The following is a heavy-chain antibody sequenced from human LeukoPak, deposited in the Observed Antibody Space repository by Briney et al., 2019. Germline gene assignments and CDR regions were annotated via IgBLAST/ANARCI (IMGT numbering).Heavy chain of an antibody. D-gene: IGHD4-17*01. J-gene: IGHJ5*02. V-gene: IGHV1-18*01. CDR2: ISAYNGNT. Sequence: ASVKVSCKASGYTFTSYGISWVRQAPGQGLEWMGWISAYNGNTNYAQKLQGRVTMTTDTSTSTAYMELRSLRSDDTAVYYCARELDDYGDYGIDPWGRGTLVTVSS. CDR1: GYTFTSYG. CDR3: ARELDDYGDYGIDP.